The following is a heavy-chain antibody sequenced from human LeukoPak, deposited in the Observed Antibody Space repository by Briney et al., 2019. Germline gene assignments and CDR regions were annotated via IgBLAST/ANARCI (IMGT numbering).Heavy chain of an antibody. CDR3: AKRASGSGTSLYYFDY. D-gene: IGHD3-10*01. J-gene: IGHJ4*02. Sequence: GGSLRLSCAASWFTLSNYAIRWVRQAPPRGLAGVSVISNSGGSTFYADSVKGRFTISRDNSKNTLYLQMNSLRAEDTAVYYCAKRASGSGTSLYYFDYWGQGTLVTVSS. V-gene: IGHV3-23*01. CDR1: WFTLSNYA. CDR2: ISNSGGST.